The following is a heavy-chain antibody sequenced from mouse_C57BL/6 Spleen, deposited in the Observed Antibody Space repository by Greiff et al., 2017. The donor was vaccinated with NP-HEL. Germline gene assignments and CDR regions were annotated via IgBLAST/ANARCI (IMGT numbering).Heavy chain of an antibody. D-gene: IGHD1-1*01. CDR2: ISSGSSTI. J-gene: IGHJ4*01. V-gene: IGHV5-17*01. CDR1: GFTFSDYG. Sequence: DVKLVESGGGLVKPGGSLKLSCAASGFTFSDYGMHWVRQAPEKGLEWVAYISSGSSTIYYADTVKGRFTISRDNAKNTLFLQMTSLRSEDTAMYYCASAYYYGSSYGYAMDYWGQGTSVTVSS. CDR3: ASAYYYGSSYGYAMDY.